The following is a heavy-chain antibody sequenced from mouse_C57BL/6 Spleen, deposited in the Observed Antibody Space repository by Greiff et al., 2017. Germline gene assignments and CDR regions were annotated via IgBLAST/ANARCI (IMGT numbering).Heavy chain of an antibody. V-gene: IGHV14-1*01. J-gene: IGHJ4*01. CDR1: GFNIKDYY. CDR2: IDPEDGDT. CDR3: TTRDYGSSHYYAMDY. D-gene: IGHD1-1*01. Sequence: VQLQQSGAELVRPGASVKLSCTASGFNIKDYYMHWVKQRPEQGLEWIGRIDPEDGDTEYAPKFQGKATMTADTTSNTAYLQLSSLTSEDTAVYYCTTRDYGSSHYYAMDYWGQGTSVTVSS.